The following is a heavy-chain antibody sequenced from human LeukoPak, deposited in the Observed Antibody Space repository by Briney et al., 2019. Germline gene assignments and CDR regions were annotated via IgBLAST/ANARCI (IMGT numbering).Heavy chain of an antibody. D-gene: IGHD2-21*01. J-gene: IGHJ5*02. CDR2: IGGSGGGT. CDR3: AKAPGRGETYLHNWFDP. V-gene: IGHV3-23*01. Sequence: PGGSLRLSCAASGFTFSSYAMSWVRQAPGKGLEWLSSIGGSGGGTYYADSVKGRFTISRDNSKNTLYLQMNSLRAEDTAVYYCAKAPGRGETYLHNWFDPWGQGTLVTVSS. CDR1: GFTFSSYA.